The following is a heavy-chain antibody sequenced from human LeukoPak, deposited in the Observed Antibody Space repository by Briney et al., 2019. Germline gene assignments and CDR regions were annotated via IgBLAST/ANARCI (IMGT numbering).Heavy chain of an antibody. CDR1: GYSFTNSY. V-gene: IGHV1-46*01. J-gene: IGHJ4*02. CDR3: ARSRGYYFDY. Sequence: GASVKVSCKASGYSFTNSYIHWVRQAPGQGLEWMGFINPAGGSTTYTQKFQGRVSVTRDMSTSSVRLELISLKSEDTAVYYCARSRGYYFDYWGQGTLVTVSS. CDR2: INPAGGST. D-gene: IGHD3-16*01.